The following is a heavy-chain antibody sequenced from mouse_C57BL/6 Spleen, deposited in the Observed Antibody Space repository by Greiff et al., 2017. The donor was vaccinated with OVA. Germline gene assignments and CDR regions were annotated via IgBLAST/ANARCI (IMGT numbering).Heavy chain of an antibody. CDR2: IYPGNSDT. V-gene: IGHV1-5*01. Sequence: EVKVEESGTVLARPGASVKMSCKTSGYTFTSYWMHWVKQRPGQGLEWIGAIYPGNSDTSYNQKFKGKAKLTAVTSASTAYMELSSLTNEDSAVYYCTSHYYGSSYRYFDVWGTGTTVTVSS. D-gene: IGHD1-1*01. CDR1: GYTFTSYW. CDR3: TSHYYGSSYRYFDV. J-gene: IGHJ1*03.